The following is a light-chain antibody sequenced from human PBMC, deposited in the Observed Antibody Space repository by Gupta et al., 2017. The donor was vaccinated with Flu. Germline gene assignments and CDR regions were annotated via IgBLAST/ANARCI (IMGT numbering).Light chain of an antibody. CDR1: NIGSKN. CDR3: QVWDTTSDHRLV. J-gene: IGLJ1*01. Sequence: GNNIGSKNAQWNQQKPGQAPVLVVFEDSDRPSGIPERFSGSNSGNTATLTISRVEAGDEADYYCQVWDTTSDHRLVFGTGTKVTVL. CDR2: EDS. V-gene: IGLV3-21*02.